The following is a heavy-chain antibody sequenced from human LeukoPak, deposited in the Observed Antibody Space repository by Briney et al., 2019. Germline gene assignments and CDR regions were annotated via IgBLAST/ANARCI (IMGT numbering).Heavy chain of an antibody. CDR2: IIPIFGTA. CDR1: GGTFSSYA. Sequence: SVNVSCKASGGTFSSYAISWVRHAPGQGLEWMGGIIPIFGTANYAQKFQGRVTITTDESTSTAYMELSSLRSEDTAVYYCVVGATSGVDYWGQGTLVTVSS. CDR3: VVGATSGVDY. J-gene: IGHJ4*02. D-gene: IGHD1-26*01. V-gene: IGHV1-69*05.